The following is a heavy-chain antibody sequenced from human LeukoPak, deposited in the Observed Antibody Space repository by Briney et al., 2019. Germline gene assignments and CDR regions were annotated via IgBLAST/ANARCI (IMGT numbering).Heavy chain of an antibody. CDR3: ARGQGPHPY. CDR2: ISHGGST. CDR1: DYSISNAYY. V-gene: IGHV4-38-2*01. J-gene: IGHJ4*02. Sequence: KPSETLSLTCAVSDYSISNAYYWGWIRQPPGKGLEWIGSISHGGSTHYNASLKSRVTISLEASKNQFSLKLSSVTAADTAVYYCARGQGPHPYWGQGTLVTVSS.